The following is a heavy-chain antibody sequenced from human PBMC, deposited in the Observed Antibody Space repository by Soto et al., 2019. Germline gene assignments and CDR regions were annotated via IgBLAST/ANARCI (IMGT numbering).Heavy chain of an antibody. J-gene: IGHJ4*02. CDR3: AKARAQYYDFWSGYPVAY. Sequence: GGSLRLSCAASGFTFSSYAMSWVRQAPGKGLEWVSAISSSGGSTYYADSVKGRFTISRDNSKNTLYLQMNSLRAEDTAVYYCAKARAQYYDFWSGYPVAYWGQGTLVNVS. CDR1: GFTFSSYA. CDR2: ISSSGGST. V-gene: IGHV3-23*01. D-gene: IGHD3-3*01.